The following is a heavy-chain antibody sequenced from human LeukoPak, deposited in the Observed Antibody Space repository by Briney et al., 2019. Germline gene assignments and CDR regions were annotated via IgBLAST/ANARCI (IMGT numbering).Heavy chain of an antibody. Sequence: GGSLRLSCAASGFTFRTYSMHWVRQAPGKGLEWVSYISSTSSLIFYADSVKGRFTISRDNTKNSLYLQMNTLRVEDTAVYYCARDVGIPYGSGFDCWGQGTLVTVPS. CDR3: ARDVGIPYGSGFDC. CDR2: ISSTSSLI. V-gene: IGHV3-48*04. CDR1: GFTFRTYS. J-gene: IGHJ4*02. D-gene: IGHD3-10*01.